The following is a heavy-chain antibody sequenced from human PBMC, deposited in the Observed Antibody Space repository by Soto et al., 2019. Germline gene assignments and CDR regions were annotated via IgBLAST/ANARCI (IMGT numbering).Heavy chain of an antibody. J-gene: IGHJ6*02. V-gene: IGHV1-46*01. CDR2: INPSGGST. D-gene: IGHD1-26*01. CDR1: GYTFTSYY. CDR3: AITSYATPLIAYYSFSGTDF. Sequence: ASVKVSCKASGYTFTSYYMHWVRQAPGQGLGWMGIINPSGGSTSYAQKFQGRVTMTRDTSTSTVYMELSSLRSEDTAVYYCAITSYATPLIAYYSFSGTDFWGQGTTDTVS.